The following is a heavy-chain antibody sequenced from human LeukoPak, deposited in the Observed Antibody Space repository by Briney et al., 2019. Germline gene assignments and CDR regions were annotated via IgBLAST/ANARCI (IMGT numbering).Heavy chain of an antibody. D-gene: IGHD5-24*01. Sequence: GGSLRLSCAASGFIVSSSFMNWVRQAPGKGLEWVSVIYSGDSTYYTDSVKGRFTISRDSSKNTLYLQMNSLRAEDTAVYYCARALPITSGAFDIWGQGTMVTVSS. CDR1: GFIVSSSF. CDR3: ARALPITSGAFDI. J-gene: IGHJ3*02. V-gene: IGHV3-53*01. CDR2: IYSGDST.